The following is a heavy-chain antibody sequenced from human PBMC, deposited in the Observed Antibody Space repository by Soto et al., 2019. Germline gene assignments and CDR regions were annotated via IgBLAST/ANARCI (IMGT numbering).Heavy chain of an antibody. V-gene: IGHV4-4*07. CDR1: GGSISFYY. CDR3: ARGGSRDWGDDAFDV. Sequence: SETLSLTCTVSGGSISFYYWSWIRQTAGEGLQWIGRISTSGNANYNPSLNSRVIMSVDTSKNQVSLNLISVTAADTALYYCARGGSRDWGDDAFDVWGRGTVVTVSS. D-gene: IGHD3-10*01. J-gene: IGHJ3*01. CDR2: ISTSGNA.